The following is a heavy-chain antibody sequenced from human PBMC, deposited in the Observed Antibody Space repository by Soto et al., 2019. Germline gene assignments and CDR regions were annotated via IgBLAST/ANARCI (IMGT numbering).Heavy chain of an antibody. D-gene: IGHD5-12*01. Sequence: PSETLSLTCAVSGGSISSSNWWSWVRQPPGKGLEWIGEIYHSGSTNYNPSLKSRVTISVDKSKNQFSLKLSSVTAADTAVYYCASEVFTVATIYSDAFDIWGQGTMVTVSS. CDR1: GGSISSSNW. J-gene: IGHJ3*02. CDR2: IYHSGST. CDR3: ASEVFTVATIYSDAFDI. V-gene: IGHV4-4*02.